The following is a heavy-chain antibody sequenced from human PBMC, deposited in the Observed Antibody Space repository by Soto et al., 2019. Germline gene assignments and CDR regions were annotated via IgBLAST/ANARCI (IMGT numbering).Heavy chain of an antibody. CDR2: IYRDDDK. D-gene: IGHD4-17*01. CDR1: GFSISTAGVA. V-gene: IGHV2-5*02. CDR3: AHTHYGNYFDY. Sequence: QITLKESGPTLVKPTQTLTLTCTFSGFSISTAGVAVGWIRQPPGKALDWLALIYRDDDKRYSPSLKSRLTITKDTSKNQVVLTLTNMDPVDTATYYCAHTHYGNYFDYWGQGTLVTVSP. J-gene: IGHJ4*02.